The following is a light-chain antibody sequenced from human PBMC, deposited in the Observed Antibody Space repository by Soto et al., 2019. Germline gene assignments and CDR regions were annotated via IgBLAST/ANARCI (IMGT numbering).Light chain of an antibody. Sequence: QSVLTQPASVSGSPGQSITISCTGTSSDVGGYNYVSWYQQHPGKAPQLMIYEVSNRPSGVSNRFSGSKSGNTASLTISGLQAEDEADYYCSSYTSSNTLVFGPGTKVTVL. V-gene: IGLV2-14*01. CDR2: EVS. CDR3: SSYTSSNTLV. J-gene: IGLJ1*01. CDR1: SSDVGGYNY.